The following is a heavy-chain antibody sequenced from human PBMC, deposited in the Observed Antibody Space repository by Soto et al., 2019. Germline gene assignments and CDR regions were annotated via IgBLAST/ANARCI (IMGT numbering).Heavy chain of an antibody. D-gene: IGHD5-12*01. CDR3: ASVRRGGYDSLRYYYGMDV. J-gene: IGHJ6*02. V-gene: IGHV4-39*01. CDR2: IYYSGST. Sequence: SETLSLTCTVSGGSISSSSYYWGWIRQPPGKGLEWIGSIYYSGSTYYNPSLKSRVTISVDTSKNQFSLKLSSVTAADTAVYCCASVRRGGYDSLRYYYGMDVWGQGTTVT. CDR1: GGSISSSSYY.